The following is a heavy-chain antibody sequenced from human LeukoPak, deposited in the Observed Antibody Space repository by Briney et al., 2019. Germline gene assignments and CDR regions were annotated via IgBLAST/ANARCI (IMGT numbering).Heavy chain of an antibody. Sequence: SETLSLTCTVPGGSISSGGYSWSWIRQPPGKGLDWIGYIYHSGSTYYNPSLKSRVTISVDRSKNQFSLKLSSVTAADTAVYYCARGGYYDILTTILNDAFDIWGQGTMVTVSS. CDR3: ARGGYYDILTTILNDAFDI. V-gene: IGHV4-30-2*01. CDR2: IYHSGST. D-gene: IGHD3-9*01. CDR1: GGSISSGGYS. J-gene: IGHJ3*02.